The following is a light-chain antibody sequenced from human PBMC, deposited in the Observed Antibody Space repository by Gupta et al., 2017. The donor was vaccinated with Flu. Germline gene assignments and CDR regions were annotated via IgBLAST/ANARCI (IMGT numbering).Light chain of an antibody. CDR3: QQWDDVPPLFT. CDR2: DAS. V-gene: IGKV1-33*01. CDR1: QNISNH. Sequence: SLSASGGDRVTITCQASQNISNHLDWYQQKPGEAPKLLIYDASNRETGVPSRFSGSGSGTDFTFTISSLQPEDIATYYCQQWDDVPPLFTFGAGTKVDIK. J-gene: IGKJ3*01.